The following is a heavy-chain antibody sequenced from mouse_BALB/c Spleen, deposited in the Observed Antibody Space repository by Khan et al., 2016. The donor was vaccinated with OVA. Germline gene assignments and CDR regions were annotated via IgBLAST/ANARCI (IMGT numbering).Heavy chain of an antibody. V-gene: IGHV3-2*02. J-gene: IGHJ2*01. CDR1: GYSITSGYA. CDR3: ARGNYYGYYSDN. CDR2: ISYSGVT. Sequence: EVKLLESGPGLVKPSQSLSLTCTVTGYSITSGYAWNWIRQFPGNKLEWMGYISYSGVTSYTPSLKSRISITRDTSKNQFFLQLNSVNTEDTANYYCARGNYYGYYSDNWGKGTTRKGSS. D-gene: IGHD1-1*01.